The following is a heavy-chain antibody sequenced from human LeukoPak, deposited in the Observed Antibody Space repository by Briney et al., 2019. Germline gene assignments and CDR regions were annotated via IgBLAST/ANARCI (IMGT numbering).Heavy chain of an antibody. J-gene: IGHJ5*02. CDR1: GFTFSSYS. V-gene: IGHV3-48*02. Sequence: PGGSLRLSCVASGFTFSSYSMNWVRQAPGKGLEWVSYISTRSGIIYYADSVKGRFTISRDNAKNSLYLQMNSLRDEDTAVYYCARYGGYCSGPSCLEMAHNWFDPWGQGTLVTVSS. CDR2: ISTRSGII. D-gene: IGHD2-2*01. CDR3: ARYGGYCSGPSCLEMAHNWFDP.